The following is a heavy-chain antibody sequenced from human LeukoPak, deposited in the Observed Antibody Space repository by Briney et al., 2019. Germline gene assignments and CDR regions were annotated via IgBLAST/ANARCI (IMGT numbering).Heavy chain of an antibody. V-gene: IGHV3-74*01. J-gene: IGHJ1*01. CDR3: ARAPSESGGYYPEYFRH. CDR1: GFTFSSYW. CDR2: IKSDGNT. Sequence: PGGSLRLSCAASGFTFSSYWMHWVRRAPGKGLVWVSRIKSDGNTNYADSVKGRFTISRDNAKNTVSLQMNSLRAEDTGVYYCARAPSESGGYYPEYFRHWGQGTLVTVSS. D-gene: IGHD3-22*01.